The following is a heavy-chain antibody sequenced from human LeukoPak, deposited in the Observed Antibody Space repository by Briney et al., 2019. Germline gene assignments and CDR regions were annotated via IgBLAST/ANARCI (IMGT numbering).Heavy chain of an antibody. CDR1: GYTFTGYY. Sequence: ASVKVSSKASGYTFTGYYMHWVRQAPGQGLEWMGWINPNSGGTNYAQKFQGRVTMTRDTSISTAYMELSRLRSDDTAVYYCARAYSSGWYWFDYWGQGTLVTVSS. CDR2: INPNSGGT. CDR3: ARAYSSGWYWFDY. V-gene: IGHV1-2*02. D-gene: IGHD6-19*01. J-gene: IGHJ4*02.